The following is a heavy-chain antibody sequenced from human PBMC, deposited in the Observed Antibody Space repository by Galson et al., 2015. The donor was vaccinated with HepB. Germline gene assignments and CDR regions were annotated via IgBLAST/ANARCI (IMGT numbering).Heavy chain of an antibody. Sequence: QSGAEVKKPGESLKISCKGSGYSFSTYWIGWERQMPGKGLEWMGIIYPGDSDTRYSPSIQGQVTISGDKSISTAYLQWSSLKASDTAMYYCARGSSGAPRYFDLWGRGTLVTVSS. D-gene: IGHD6-13*01. V-gene: IGHV5-51*01. CDR1: GYSFSTYW. CDR3: ARGSSGAPRYFDL. CDR2: IYPGDSDT. J-gene: IGHJ2*01.